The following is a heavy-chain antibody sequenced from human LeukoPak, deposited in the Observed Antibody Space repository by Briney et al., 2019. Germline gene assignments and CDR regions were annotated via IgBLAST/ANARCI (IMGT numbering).Heavy chain of an antibody. Sequence: PSETLSLTCTVSGGSISSGGYYWSWIRQPPGKGLEWIGYIYYSGSTNYNPSLKSRVTISVDTSKNQFSLKLSSVTAADTAVYYCAGGITIFGHWFDPWGQGTLVTISS. D-gene: IGHD3-3*01. CDR2: IYYSGST. V-gene: IGHV4-61*08. CDR1: GGSISSGGYY. CDR3: AGGITIFGHWFDP. J-gene: IGHJ5*02.